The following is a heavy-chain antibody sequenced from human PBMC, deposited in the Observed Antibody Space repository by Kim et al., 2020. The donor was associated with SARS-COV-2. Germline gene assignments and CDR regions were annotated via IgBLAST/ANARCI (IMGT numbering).Heavy chain of an antibody. CDR2: INHSGST. CDR3: ARALRVVPAAISYWYFDL. V-gene: IGHV4-34*01. J-gene: IGHJ2*01. Sequence: SETLYLTCAVYGGSFSGYYWSWIRQPPGKGLEWIGEINHSGSTNYNPSLKSRVTISVDTSKNQFSLKLSSVTAADTAVYYCARALRVVPAAISYWYFDLWGRGTLVTVSS. CDR1: GGSFSGYY. D-gene: IGHD2-2*01.